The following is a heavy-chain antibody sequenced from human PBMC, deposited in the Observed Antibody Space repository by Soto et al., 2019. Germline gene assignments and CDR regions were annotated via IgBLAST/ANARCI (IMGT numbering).Heavy chain of an antibody. Sequence: PGGSLRLSCAASGFTFSSYSMNWVRQAPGKGLEWVSYISSSSSTIYYADSVKGRFTISRDNAKNSLYLQMNSLRAEDTAVYYCARETGITGNSLDYWGQGTLVTVSS. D-gene: IGHD1-20*01. CDR2: ISSSSSTI. V-gene: IGHV3-48*01. CDR3: ARETGITGNSLDY. CDR1: GFTFSSYS. J-gene: IGHJ4*02.